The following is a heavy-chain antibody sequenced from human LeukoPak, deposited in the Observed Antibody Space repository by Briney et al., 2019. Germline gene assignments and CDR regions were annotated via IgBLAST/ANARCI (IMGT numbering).Heavy chain of an antibody. V-gene: IGHV4-59*01. Sequence: SETLSLTCTVSGGSTSSYYWSWIRQPPGKGLEWIGYIYYSGSTNYNPSLKSRVTISVDTSKNQFSLKLSSVTAADTAVYYCARGSQQLVQDYWGQGTLVTVSS. D-gene: IGHD6-13*01. CDR2: IYYSGST. CDR1: GGSTSSYY. CDR3: ARGSQQLVQDY. J-gene: IGHJ4*02.